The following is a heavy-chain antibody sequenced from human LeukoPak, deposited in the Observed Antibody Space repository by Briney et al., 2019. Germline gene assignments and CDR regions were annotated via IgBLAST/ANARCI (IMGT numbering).Heavy chain of an antibody. CDR1: GGSVSSGSHH. Sequence: PSETLSLTCTVSGGSVSSGSHHWSCIRQPPGKGLEWIGYMYYTGSTKYNPSLKSRVSISVDTSKNQFSLTLTSVTAADTAVYYCAAVVVSGTPYFDYWGQGTLVTVSS. J-gene: IGHJ4*02. CDR2: MYYTGST. V-gene: IGHV4-61*01. CDR3: AAVVVSGTPYFDY. D-gene: IGHD2-21*02.